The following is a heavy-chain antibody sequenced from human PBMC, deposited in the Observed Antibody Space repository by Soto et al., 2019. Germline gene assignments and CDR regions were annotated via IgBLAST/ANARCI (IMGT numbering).Heavy chain of an antibody. CDR3: ASRSGMDV. CDR2: INHSGST. V-gene: IGHV4-34*01. J-gene: IGHJ6*02. Sequence: QVQLQQWGAGLLKPSETLSLTCAVYGGSFNGYYWSWIRQPPGKGLEWIGEINHSGSTNYNPFLKSRVTTLVDTSKNQFPLKLSSVTAADTAVYYCASRSGMDVWGQGTTVTVSS. CDR1: GGSFNGYY.